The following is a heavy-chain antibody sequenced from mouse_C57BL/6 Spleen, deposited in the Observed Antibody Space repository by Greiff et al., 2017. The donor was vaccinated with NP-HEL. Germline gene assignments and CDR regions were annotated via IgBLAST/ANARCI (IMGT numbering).Heavy chain of an antibody. J-gene: IGHJ3*01. CDR2: IYPGSGST. D-gene: IGHD1-1*01. CDR1: GYTFTSYW. CDR3: ARGRITTVLEGFAY. V-gene: IGHV1-55*01. Sequence: QVQLQQPGAELVKPGASVKMSCKASGYTFTSYWITWVKQRPGQGLEWIGDIYPGSGSTNYNEKFKSKATLTVDTSSSTAYMQLSSLTSEDSAVYYCARGRITTVLEGFAYWGQGTLVTVSA.